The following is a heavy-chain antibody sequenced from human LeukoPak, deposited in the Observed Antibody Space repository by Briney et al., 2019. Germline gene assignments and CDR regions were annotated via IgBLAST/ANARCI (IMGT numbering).Heavy chain of an antibody. CDR1: GYTFTSYD. CDR3: ARYYCSSTSCYHYYYYGMDV. CDR2: MNPNSGNT. D-gene: IGHD2-2*01. V-gene: IGHV1-8*01. J-gene: IGHJ6*02. Sequence: ASVKVSCKASGYTFTSYDINWVRQATGQGLEWMGWMNPNSGNTGYAQKFQGRVTMTRNTYISTAYMELSSLRSEDTAVYYCARYYCSSTSCYHYYYYGMDVWGQGTTVTVSS.